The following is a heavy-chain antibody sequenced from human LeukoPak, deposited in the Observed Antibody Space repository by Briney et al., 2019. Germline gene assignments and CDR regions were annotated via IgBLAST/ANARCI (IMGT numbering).Heavy chain of an antibody. CDR3: AKPTYSGSFPYFDY. J-gene: IGHJ4*02. Sequence: GGSLRLSCAASGFTFSTYAMSWVRQAPGKGLEWVSYLNGNGGGTYYSDSVKGRFTISRDNSKNTLYLQMNSLRAEDTAVYYCAKPTYSGSFPYFDYWGQGTLVTVSS. D-gene: IGHD1-26*01. CDR2: LNGNGGGT. V-gene: IGHV3-23*01. CDR1: GFTFSTYA.